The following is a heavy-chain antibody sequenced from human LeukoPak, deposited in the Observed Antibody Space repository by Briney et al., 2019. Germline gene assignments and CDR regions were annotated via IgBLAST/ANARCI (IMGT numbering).Heavy chain of an antibody. J-gene: IGHJ4*02. Sequence: SETLSLTCAVYGESFSGYYWSWIRQPPGKGLEWIGEINHSGSPYYSPSLKSRVTLSVDTSKNQFSLKMSSVTAAGTAWYYCVRGRRDGYNLRNFDYWGQGTLVTVSS. CDR3: VRGRRDGYNLRNFDY. D-gene: IGHD5-24*01. CDR1: GESFSGYY. CDR2: INHSGSP. V-gene: IGHV4-34*01.